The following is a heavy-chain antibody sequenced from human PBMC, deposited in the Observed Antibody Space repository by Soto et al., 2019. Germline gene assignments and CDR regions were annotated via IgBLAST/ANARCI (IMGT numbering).Heavy chain of an antibody. D-gene: IGHD2-15*01. Sequence: SETLSLTCRVSGHSISSNFWWPWVRQPPRKGLEWIGEVYHTGSTRFNPSLKGRVTISVAMPNNQFSLKLVSMTVADTAVYYCATLSPQIVVTLLPYPTSGQGTPVP. CDR2: VYHTGST. CDR3: ATLSPQIVVTLLPYPT. CDR1: GHSISSNFW. V-gene: IGHV4-4*02. J-gene: IGHJ5*02.